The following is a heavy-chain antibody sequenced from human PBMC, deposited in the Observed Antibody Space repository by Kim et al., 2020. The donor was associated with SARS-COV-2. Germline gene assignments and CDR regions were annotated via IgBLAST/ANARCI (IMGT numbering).Heavy chain of an antibody. CDR3: ARGASIAAAGPIVY. CDR2: IYPGGSDT. D-gene: IGHD6-13*01. J-gene: IGHJ4*02. CDR1: GYSFTSYW. Sequence: GESLKISCKSSGYSFTSYWIGWVRQMPGKGLEWMGIIYPGGSDTRYSPSFQGRVTISAEKSISTAYLAWSSLKASDTAMYYCARGASIAAAGPIVYWGRGTLSPSPQ. V-gene: IGHV5-51*01.